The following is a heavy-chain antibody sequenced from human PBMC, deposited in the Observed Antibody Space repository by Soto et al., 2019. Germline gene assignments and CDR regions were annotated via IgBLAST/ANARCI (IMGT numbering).Heavy chain of an antibody. Sequence: SETLSLTCIVSCGSIGSSSYYFGWIRQPPGKGLEWIGSLYYTGTTNYNSSLKSRVTISADKSQNQFSLRLSSVTAADTAVYYCGAYSSRNHCYDWFDPWGQGTLVNVSS. D-gene: IGHD2-2*01. CDR1: CGSIGSSSYY. CDR3: GAYSSRNHCYDWFDP. CDR2: LYYTGTT. V-gene: IGHV4-39*01. J-gene: IGHJ5*02.